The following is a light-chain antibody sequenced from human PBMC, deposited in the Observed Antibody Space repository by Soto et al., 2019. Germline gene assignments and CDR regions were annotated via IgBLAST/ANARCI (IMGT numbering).Light chain of an antibody. J-gene: IGKJ4*01. CDR3: RQANSFPLT. CDR2: AAS. CDR1: QGISSW. Sequence: DIQMTQSPSSVSASVGDRVTITCRASQGISSWLAWYQEKPGKAPKLLISAASSLQSGVLSRFSGSGSGTDFTLPINSLQHKVFATYHYRQANSFPLTLGGGTKVEIK. V-gene: IGKV1D-12*01.